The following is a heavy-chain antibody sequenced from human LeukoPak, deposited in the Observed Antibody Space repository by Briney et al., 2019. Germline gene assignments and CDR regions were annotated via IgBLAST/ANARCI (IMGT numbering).Heavy chain of an antibody. V-gene: IGHV3-30*18. CDR3: AKDDGAYCGGECYSFFHN. J-gene: IGHJ4*02. Sequence: GGSLTLSCVASGFTLNSYGMHWVRQAPGKGLEWVAVISYEGSNKYYAHSVKGRFTISRDNSKNTLNLYMNSLRAEDTAVCYCAKDDGAYCGGECYSFFHNWGEGTLVTVSS. CDR1: GFTLNSYG. D-gene: IGHD2-21*01. CDR2: ISYEGSNK.